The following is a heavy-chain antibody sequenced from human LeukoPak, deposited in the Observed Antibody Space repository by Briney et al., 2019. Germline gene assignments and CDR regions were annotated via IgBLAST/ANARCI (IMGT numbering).Heavy chain of an antibody. Sequence: GGSLRLSCAASGFTFSDYSMNWVRQAPGKVLEWISYVGISSGNTKYADSVKGRLTISGDSAKNSVFLQMNSLRVEDTAVYYCARDHRYAFDNWGQGTLVTVSS. V-gene: IGHV3-48*04. CDR2: VGISSGNT. CDR3: ARDHRYAFDN. J-gene: IGHJ4*02. CDR1: GFTFSDYS. D-gene: IGHD5-12*01.